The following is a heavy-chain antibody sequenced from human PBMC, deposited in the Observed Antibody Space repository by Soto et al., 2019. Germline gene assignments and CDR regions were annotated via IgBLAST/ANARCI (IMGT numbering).Heavy chain of an antibody. CDR2: IYYSGST. Sequence: NPSETLSLTCTVSGGSISSGGYYWSWIRQHPGKGLEWIGYIYYSGSTYYNPSLKSRVTISVDTSKNQFSLKLSSVTAADTAVYYCARVGYYYDSSGSPVFDYWGQGTLVTVPQ. V-gene: IGHV4-31*03. CDR1: GGSISSGGYY. D-gene: IGHD3-22*01. J-gene: IGHJ4*02. CDR3: ARVGYYYDSSGSPVFDY.